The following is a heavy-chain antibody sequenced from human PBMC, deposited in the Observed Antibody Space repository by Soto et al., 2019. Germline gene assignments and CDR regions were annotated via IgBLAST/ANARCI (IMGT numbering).Heavy chain of an antibody. J-gene: IGHJ4*02. CDR1: GFTFSSYA. V-gene: IGHV3-23*01. Sequence: EVQLLESGGGLVQPGGSLRLSCAASGFTFSSYAMSWVRQAPGKGLEWVSAISGSGGSTYYADSVKGRFTISRDNSKNTLYLQMNSLRAEDTAVYYCARPQETGLFIVGSFCFDYWGQGTLVTVSS. CDR2: ISGSGGST. D-gene: IGHD1-26*01. CDR3: ARPQETGLFIVGSFCFDY.